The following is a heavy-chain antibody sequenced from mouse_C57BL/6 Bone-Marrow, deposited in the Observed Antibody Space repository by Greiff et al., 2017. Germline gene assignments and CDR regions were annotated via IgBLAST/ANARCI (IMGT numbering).Heavy chain of an antibody. CDR1: GFTFSSYG. CDR2: ISSGGSYT. Sequence: VQLQQSGGDLVKPGGSLKLSCAASGFTFSSYGMSWVRQTPDKRLEWVATISSGGSYTYYPDSVKGRFTISRDNAKNTLYLQMSSLKSEDTAMYYCARREVTRDFDVWGTGTTVTVSS. J-gene: IGHJ1*03. D-gene: IGHD2-2*01. CDR3: ARREVTRDFDV. V-gene: IGHV5-6*01.